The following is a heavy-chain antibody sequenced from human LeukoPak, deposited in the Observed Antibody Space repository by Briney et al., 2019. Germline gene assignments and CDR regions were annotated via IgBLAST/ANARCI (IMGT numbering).Heavy chain of an antibody. J-gene: IGHJ4*02. Sequence: SETLSLTCTVSGGSISSYYWSWIRQPPGKGLEWIGYIYYSGSTNYNPSLKSRVTISVDTSKNQFSLKLSSVTAADTAVYYCARGVVGAIFDYWGQGTLVTVSS. CDR3: ARGVVGAIFDY. V-gene: IGHV4-59*12. CDR1: GGSISSYY. CDR2: IYYSGST. D-gene: IGHD1-26*01.